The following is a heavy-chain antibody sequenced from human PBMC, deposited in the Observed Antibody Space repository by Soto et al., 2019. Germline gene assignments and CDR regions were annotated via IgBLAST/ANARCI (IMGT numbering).Heavy chain of an antibody. CDR2: ISSSGSTI. V-gene: IGHV3-48*03. J-gene: IGHJ6*02. CDR1: GFTFSSYE. Sequence: GGSLRLSCAASGFTFSSYEMNWVRQAPGKGLEWVSYISSSGSTIYYADSVKGRFTISRDNAKNSLYLQMNSLRAEDTAVYYCARGGLGDSSWPVGDYYYYGMDVWGQGTTVTVSS. D-gene: IGHD6-13*01. CDR3: ARGGLGDSSWPVGDYYYYGMDV.